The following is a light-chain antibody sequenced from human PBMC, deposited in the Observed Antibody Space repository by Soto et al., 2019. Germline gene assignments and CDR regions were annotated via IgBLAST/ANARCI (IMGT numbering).Light chain of an antibody. CDR3: AAWDDSLNGHVV. V-gene: IGLV1-44*01. CDR2: SNS. CDR1: NSNIGKNT. Sequence: QSVLTQPPSASGTPGQRLSISCSGNNSNIGKNTVNWYQQLPRTAPNLLIYSNSQRPSGVPGRFSGSKSGTSASLAISGLQAEDEADEDGAAWDDSLNGHVVFGGGTKLTVL. J-gene: IGLJ2*01.